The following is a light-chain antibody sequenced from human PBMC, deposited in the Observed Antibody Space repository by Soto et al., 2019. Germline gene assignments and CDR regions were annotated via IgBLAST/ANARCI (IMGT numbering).Light chain of an antibody. V-gene: IGKV3-20*01. CDR3: QQYNHWGT. J-gene: IGKJ1*01. CDR2: GAS. CDR1: QSVSNNY. Sequence: EIVLTQSPGTLSLSPGERDTLSCRASQSVSNNYLAWYQQKPGQAPRLLIYGASNRATGIPDRFSGSGSGTDFTLTISRLQSEDFAVYYCQQYNHWGTFGQGTKVDIK.